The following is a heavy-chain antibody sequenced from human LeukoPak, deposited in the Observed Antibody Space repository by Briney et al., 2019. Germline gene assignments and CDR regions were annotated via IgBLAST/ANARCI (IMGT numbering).Heavy chain of an antibody. CDR3: ARDLPKSYNWNYYGMDV. Sequence: GGTLRLSCAASRFTFSSYEMNWVRQAPGKGLEWVSYISSSGSTIYYADSVKGRFTISRDNAKNSLYLQMNRLRAEDTAVYYCARDLPKSYNWNYYGMDVWGQGTTVTVSS. CDR1: RFTFSSYE. J-gene: IGHJ6*02. V-gene: IGHV3-48*03. CDR2: ISSSGSTI. D-gene: IGHD1-20*01.